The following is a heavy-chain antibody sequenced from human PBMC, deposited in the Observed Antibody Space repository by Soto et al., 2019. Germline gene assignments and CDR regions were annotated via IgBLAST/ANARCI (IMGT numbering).Heavy chain of an antibody. Sequence: GGSLRLSCAAFGFTFSSYEMNWVRQAPGKGLEWVSYISSSGSTIYYADSVKGRFTISRDNAKNSLYLQMNSLRAEDTAVYYCARFYSSSFLAYYYYGMDVWGQGTTVTVSS. CDR3: ARFYSSSFLAYYYYGMDV. J-gene: IGHJ6*02. V-gene: IGHV3-48*03. D-gene: IGHD6-6*01. CDR1: GFTFSSYE. CDR2: ISSSGSTI.